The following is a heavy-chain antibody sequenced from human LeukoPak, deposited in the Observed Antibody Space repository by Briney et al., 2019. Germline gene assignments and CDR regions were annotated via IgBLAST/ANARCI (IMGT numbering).Heavy chain of an antibody. CDR1: GGSISSYY. Sequence: PSETLSLTCTVSGGSISSYYWSWIRQPAGKGLEWIGRIYTSGSTNYNPSLKSRVTMSADTSKNQFSLKLSSVTAADTAVYYCARDRDYYDSSGYFNWFDPWGQGTLVTVSS. J-gene: IGHJ5*02. V-gene: IGHV4-4*07. CDR2: IYTSGST. CDR3: ARDRDYYDSSGYFNWFDP. D-gene: IGHD3-22*01.